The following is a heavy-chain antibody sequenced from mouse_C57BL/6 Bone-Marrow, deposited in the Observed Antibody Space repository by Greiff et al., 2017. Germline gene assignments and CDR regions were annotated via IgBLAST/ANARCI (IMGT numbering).Heavy chain of an antibody. J-gene: IGHJ2*01. Sequence: VQLQQPGAELVKPGASVKMSCKASGYTFTSYWITWVKQRPGQGLEWIGDIYPGSGSTNYNEKFKSKATLTVDTSSSTAYMQLSSLTSEDSAVYYCARRGYTYYYGNYFDYWGQGTTLTVSS. CDR3: ARRGYTYYYGNYFDY. V-gene: IGHV1-55*01. D-gene: IGHD1-1*01. CDR1: GYTFTSYW. CDR2: IYPGSGST.